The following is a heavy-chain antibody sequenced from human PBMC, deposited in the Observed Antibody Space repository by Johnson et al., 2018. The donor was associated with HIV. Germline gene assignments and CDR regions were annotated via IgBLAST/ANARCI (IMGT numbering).Heavy chain of an antibody. CDR2: INWNGGST. D-gene: IGHD3-3*02. CDR3: ARGALGAFDI. CDR1: GLTVRSNY. J-gene: IGHJ3*02. Sequence: VQLVESGGGVVRPGGSLRLSCAASGLTVRSNYMSWVRQAPGKGLEWVSGINWNGGSTGYADSVKGRFTISRDNAKNSLYLQMNSLRAEDTALYYWARGALGAFDIWGQGTMVTVSS. V-gene: IGHV3-20*04.